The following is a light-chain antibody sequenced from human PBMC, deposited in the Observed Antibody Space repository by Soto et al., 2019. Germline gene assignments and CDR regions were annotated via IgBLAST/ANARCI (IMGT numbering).Light chain of an antibody. CDR3: AAWDDSLNTYVV. CDR2: RND. V-gene: IGLV1-47*01. J-gene: IGLJ2*01. CDR1: GSNIGSNY. Sequence: QSVLTQPPSASGTPGQRVTIPCSGSGSNIGSNYVYWFQQLPGTAPKLLIYRNDRRPSGVPDRFSGSKSGTSASLAISVLRSEDEAEYFCAAWDDSLNTYVVFGGGTKMTVL.